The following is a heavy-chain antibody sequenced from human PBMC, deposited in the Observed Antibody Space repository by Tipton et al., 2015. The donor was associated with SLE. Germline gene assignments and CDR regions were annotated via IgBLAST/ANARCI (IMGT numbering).Heavy chain of an antibody. CDR2: IYTSGST. CDR1: GGSISSGSYY. V-gene: IGHV4-61*02. D-gene: IGHD3-16*01. J-gene: IGHJ4*02. CDR3: ARERGGRGPWVLYDY. Sequence: TLSLTCTVSGGSISSGSYYWSWIRQPAGKGLEWIGRIYTSGSTNYNPSLKSRVTISVDTSKNQFSLKLSSVTAADTAVYYCARERGGRGPWVLYDYWGQGTLVTVSS.